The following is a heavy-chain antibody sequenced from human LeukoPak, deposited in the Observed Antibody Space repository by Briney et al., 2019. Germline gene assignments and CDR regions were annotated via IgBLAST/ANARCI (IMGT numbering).Heavy chain of an antibody. CDR1: GFTFSSYA. J-gene: IGHJ4*02. Sequence: GGSLRLSCAASGFTFSSYAMSWVRQAPGKGLEWVSAISGSGGSTYYADSVKGRFTISRDNSKNTLYLQMNSLRAEDTAVYYCARDPQKETHYGSGSVFWYYWGQGTLVTVSS. V-gene: IGHV3-23*01. CDR2: ISGSGGST. CDR3: ARDPQKETHYGSGSVFWYY. D-gene: IGHD3-10*01.